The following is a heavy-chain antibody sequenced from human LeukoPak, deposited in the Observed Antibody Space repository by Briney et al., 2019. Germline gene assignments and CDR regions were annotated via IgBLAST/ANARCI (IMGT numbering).Heavy chain of an antibody. Sequence: SETLSLTCTVSGGSISSGGYYWSWIRQHPGKGLEWIGEINHSGSTNYNPSLKSRVTISVDTSKNQFSLKLSSVTAADTAVYYCARGAWFGELSYGMDVWGQGTTVTVSS. D-gene: IGHD3-10*01. J-gene: IGHJ6*02. CDR3: ARGAWFGELSYGMDV. V-gene: IGHV4-39*07. CDR1: GGSISSGGYY. CDR2: INHSGST.